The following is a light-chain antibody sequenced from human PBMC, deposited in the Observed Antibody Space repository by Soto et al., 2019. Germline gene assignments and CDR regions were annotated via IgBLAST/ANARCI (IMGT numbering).Light chain of an antibody. J-gene: IGLJ1*01. V-gene: IGLV1-40*01. CDR3: QSYDSSLSGYV. Sequence: QSVLTQPPSVSGAPGQRVTISCTGSSSNIGASYEVHWYQQLPGRAPKLLIYGNNNRPSGVPDRFSGSKSGTSGSLAITGLQADDEADYYCQSYDSSLSGYVFGTGTKVTVL. CDR2: GNN. CDR1: SSNIGASYE.